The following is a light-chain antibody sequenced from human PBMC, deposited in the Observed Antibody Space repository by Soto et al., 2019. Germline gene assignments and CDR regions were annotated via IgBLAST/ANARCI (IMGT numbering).Light chain of an antibody. J-gene: IGKJ1*01. CDR2: KAS. V-gene: IGKV1-5*03. CDR1: QSISNW. Sequence: DIQMTQSPSTLSASVGDRVTITCRASQSISNWLAWDQQKPGKAPKLLIYKASSLESGVPSRFSGSGSGTEFTLTFSSLQPDDFATYFCQQYNSSFGQRTRVEIK. CDR3: QQYNSS.